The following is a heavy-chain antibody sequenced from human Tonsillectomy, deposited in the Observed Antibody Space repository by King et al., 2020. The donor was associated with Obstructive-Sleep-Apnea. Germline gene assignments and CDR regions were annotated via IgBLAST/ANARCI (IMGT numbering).Heavy chain of an antibody. CDR1: GYTFSSYG. J-gene: IGHJ6*02. Sequence: VQLVESGAEVKKPGASVKVSCKASGYTFSSYGISWVRQAPGQGLEWMGWISAYNGNTNYAQKFQGRVTMTKDTSTSTASMELRSLRSDDTAVYYCARDGVLRFLEWFRKYGMDVWGQGTTVTVSS. CDR3: ARDGVLRFLEWFRKYGMDV. CDR2: ISAYNGNT. D-gene: IGHD3-3*01. V-gene: IGHV1-18*04.